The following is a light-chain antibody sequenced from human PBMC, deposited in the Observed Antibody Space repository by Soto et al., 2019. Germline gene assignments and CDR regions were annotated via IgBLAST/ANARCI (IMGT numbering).Light chain of an antibody. J-gene: IGKJ5*01. CDR2: LGS. V-gene: IGKV2-28*01. CDR3: MQALQTAIT. Sequence: DIVMTQSPLSLPVTPGEPASISCRSSQSLLHRNGYNYLDWYLQKPGQSPQLLIYLGSNRASGVPERFSGSGSGTDFTLKISRVEAEDVGVYYCMQALQTAITFGQGTRLEIK. CDR1: QSLLHRNGYNY.